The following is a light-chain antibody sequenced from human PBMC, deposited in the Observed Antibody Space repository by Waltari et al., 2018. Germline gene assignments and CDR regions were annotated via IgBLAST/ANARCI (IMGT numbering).Light chain of an antibody. CDR3: SSYTSSSTY. J-gene: IGLJ1*01. V-gene: IGLV2-14*03. CDR2: DVS. CDR1: SSDVGGYNY. Sequence: QSALTQPASVSGSPGQSITLSCTGTSSDVGGYNYVSWYQQHPGKAPKLMIHDVSNRPSGVSNRFSGSKSGNTASLTISGLQAEDEADYYCSSYTSSSTYFGTGTKVTVL.